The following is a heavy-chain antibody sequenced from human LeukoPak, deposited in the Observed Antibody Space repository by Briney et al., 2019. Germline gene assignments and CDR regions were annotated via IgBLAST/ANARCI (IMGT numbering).Heavy chain of an antibody. J-gene: IGHJ4*02. V-gene: IGHV1-69*05. Sequence: ASVKVSCKASGGTFSSYAISWVRQAPGQGLEWMGGIIPIFGTANYAQKFQGRVTMTRNTSISTAYMELSSLRSEDTAVYYCARATKKVATIASHFDYWGQGTLVTVSS. CDR2: IIPIFGTA. CDR3: ARATKKVATIASHFDY. CDR1: GGTFSSYA. D-gene: IGHD5-12*01.